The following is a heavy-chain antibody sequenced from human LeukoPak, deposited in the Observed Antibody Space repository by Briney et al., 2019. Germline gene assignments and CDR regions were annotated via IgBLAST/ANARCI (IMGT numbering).Heavy chain of an antibody. J-gene: IGHJ4*02. D-gene: IGHD5-24*01. CDR3: AKEGRSLQTY. Sequence: GGSLRLSCAASGFMFSSNWMSWVRLAPGKGLEWVASIKEDGTETYYVDSVKGRFTISRDNAKNSLYLQMNSLRVEDTAVYYCAKEGRSLQTYWGQGTLVTVSS. CDR1: GFMFSSNW. CDR2: IKEDGTET. V-gene: IGHV3-7*03.